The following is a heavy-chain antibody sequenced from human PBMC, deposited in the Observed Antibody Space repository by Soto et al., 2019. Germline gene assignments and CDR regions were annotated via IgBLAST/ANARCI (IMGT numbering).Heavy chain of an antibody. D-gene: IGHD3-10*01. CDR3: AREVGSYYDY. V-gene: IGHV4-59*01. CDR2: IYYSGST. Sequence: KPSETLSLTCTVSGGSISSYYWSWIRQPPGKGLEWIGYIYYSGSTNYNPSLKSRATLSVDTSKKQFSLKLTSVTAADTAVYYCAREVGSYYDYWGQGTLVTVSS. CDR1: GGSISSYY. J-gene: IGHJ4*02.